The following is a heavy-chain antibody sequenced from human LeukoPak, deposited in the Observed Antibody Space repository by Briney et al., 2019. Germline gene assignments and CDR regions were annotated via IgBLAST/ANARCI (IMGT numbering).Heavy chain of an antibody. CDR3: ARGGGRKYYYDSSGYWGSDNWFDP. Sequence: ASVKVSFKASGYTFTSYGISWVRQAPGQGLEWMGWISAYNGNTNYAQKLQGRVTMTTDTSTSTAYMGLRSLRSDDTAVYYCARGGGRKYYYDSSGYWGSDNWFDPWGQGTLVTVSS. CDR2: ISAYNGNT. J-gene: IGHJ5*02. V-gene: IGHV1-18*01. CDR1: GYTFTSYG. D-gene: IGHD3-22*01.